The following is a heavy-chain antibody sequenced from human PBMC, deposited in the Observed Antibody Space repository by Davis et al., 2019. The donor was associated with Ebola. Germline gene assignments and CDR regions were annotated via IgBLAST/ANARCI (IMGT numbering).Heavy chain of an antibody. CDR2: ISYDGSNK. Sequence: PGGSLRLSCAASGFTFSSYAMHWVRQAPGKGLEWVAVISYDGSNKYYADSVKGRFTISRDNSKNTLYLQMNSLRAEDTAVYYCARDRAAALSTNYYYYGMDVWGQGTTVTVSS. CDR1: GFTFSSYA. CDR3: ARDRAAALSTNYYYYGMDV. V-gene: IGHV3-30-3*01. J-gene: IGHJ6*02. D-gene: IGHD6-13*01.